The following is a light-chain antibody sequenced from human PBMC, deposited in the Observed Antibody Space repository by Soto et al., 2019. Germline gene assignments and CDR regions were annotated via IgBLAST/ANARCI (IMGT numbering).Light chain of an antibody. J-gene: IGKJ1*01. V-gene: IGKV3-15*01. CDR1: QSVSSI. CDR3: QQYGSSPWT. Sequence: EIVMTQSPATLSVSPGERATLSCRASQSVSSILAWYQQKPGQAPRLLVYGASTRATGIPARFSGSGSGTDFTLTISRLEPEDFAVYYCQQYGSSPWTFGQGTKVDIK. CDR2: GAS.